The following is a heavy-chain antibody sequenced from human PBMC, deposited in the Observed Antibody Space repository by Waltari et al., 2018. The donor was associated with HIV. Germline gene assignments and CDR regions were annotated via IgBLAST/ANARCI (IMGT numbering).Heavy chain of an antibody. D-gene: IGHD3-10*01. CDR2: INPNSGDT. Sequence: QVQLVQSGAEVKSPGDSVKVSCKASGYTFTGYYIPWVRQDPGQGLEWMGWINPNSGDTNYAQKFQGRVIMTRDTSINTVYMELSRLTSDDTAVYYCTRVGFGSGTYYFPGGYWGQGTLVTVSS. V-gene: IGHV1-2*02. CDR1: GYTFTGYY. CDR3: TRVGFGSGTYYFPGGY. J-gene: IGHJ4*02.